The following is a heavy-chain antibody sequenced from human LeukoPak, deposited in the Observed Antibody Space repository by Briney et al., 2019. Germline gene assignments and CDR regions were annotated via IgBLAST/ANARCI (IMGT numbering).Heavy chain of an antibody. J-gene: IGHJ6*03. CDR3: ARQRADYFYHYMDV. CDR1: GGSIDSSSYY. V-gene: IGHV4-39*01. Sequence: PSETLSLTCTVSGGSIDSSSYYWDWIRQPPGKGLEWLGNIYYSGTTFYTSSLKSRVTISTDMSKNQFSLRLTSVTAADTAVYYCARQRADYFYHYMDVWGKGTTVTVSS. CDR2: IYYSGTT.